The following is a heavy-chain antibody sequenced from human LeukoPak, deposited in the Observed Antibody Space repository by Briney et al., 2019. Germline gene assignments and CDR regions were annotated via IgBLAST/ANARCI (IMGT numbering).Heavy chain of an antibody. CDR1: GFTFSSYA. D-gene: IGHD3-22*01. J-gene: IGHJ4*02. CDR3: AKRLGYYDSSGEGYFDY. Sequence: GGSLRLSCAASGFTFSSYAMSWVRQAPGKGLEWVSAISGSGGSTYYADSVKGRFTISRDNSKNTLYLQMNSLRAEDTAVYYCAKRLGYYDSSGEGYFDYWGRGTLVTVSS. CDR2: ISGSGGST. V-gene: IGHV3-23*01.